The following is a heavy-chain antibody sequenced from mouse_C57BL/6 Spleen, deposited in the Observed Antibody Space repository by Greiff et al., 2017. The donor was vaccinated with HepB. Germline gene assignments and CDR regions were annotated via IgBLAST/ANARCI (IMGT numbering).Heavy chain of an antibody. CDR2: IYPGSGST. CDR1: GYTFTDHI. Sequence: VQLQQSGAELASPGASVTLSCKASGYTFTDHIMNWVKKRPGQGLEWIGDIYPGSGSTNYNEKFKSKATLTVDTSSSTAYMQLSSLTSEDSAVYYCARSHYYGSSYDAMDYWGQGTSVTVSS. J-gene: IGHJ4*01. D-gene: IGHD1-1*01. V-gene: IGHV1-55*01. CDR3: ARSHYYGSSYDAMDY.